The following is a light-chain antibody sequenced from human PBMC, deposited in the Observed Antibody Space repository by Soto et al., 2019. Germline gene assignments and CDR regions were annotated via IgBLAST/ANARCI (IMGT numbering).Light chain of an antibody. CDR1: QSLVYSDGNTY. J-gene: IGKJ2*03. V-gene: IGKV2-30*01. Sequence: VVLTQSPLSLPVTLGQPASISCNSSQSLVYSDGNTYLNWFQQRPGQSPRRLIYKVSDRDSGVADRFSGSGSATKYTLKISGGQAADVVIYYCRQGTHWPPYSFGQGTKLEIK. CDR3: RQGTHWPPYS. CDR2: KVS.